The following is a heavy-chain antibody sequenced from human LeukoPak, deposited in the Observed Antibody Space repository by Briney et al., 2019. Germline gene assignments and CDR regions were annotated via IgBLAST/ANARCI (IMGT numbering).Heavy chain of an antibody. Sequence: GASVKVSCKASGYTFTGYYMHWVRQAPGQGLEWMGRIIPILGIANYAQKFQGRVTITADKSTSTAYMELGSLRSEDTAVYYCASSRDGYRAPFDYWGQGTLVTVSS. CDR3: ASSRDGYRAPFDY. CDR2: IIPILGIA. J-gene: IGHJ4*02. CDR1: GYTFTGYY. V-gene: IGHV1-69*02. D-gene: IGHD5-24*01.